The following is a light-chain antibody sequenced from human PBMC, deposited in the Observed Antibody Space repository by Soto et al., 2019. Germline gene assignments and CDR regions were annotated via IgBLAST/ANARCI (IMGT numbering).Light chain of an antibody. V-gene: IGKV1-6*01. CDR1: QAIRDD. CDR3: LQYHSSWT. Sequence: AIQMTQSPSSLSASVGDRVSITCRASQAIRDDLGWYQKKPGKAPKLLIFAASRLERGVPSRFSGSGSGTDFTLTISSLQPEDFATYYCLQYHSSWTFGQGTKVDNK. CDR2: AAS. J-gene: IGKJ1*01.